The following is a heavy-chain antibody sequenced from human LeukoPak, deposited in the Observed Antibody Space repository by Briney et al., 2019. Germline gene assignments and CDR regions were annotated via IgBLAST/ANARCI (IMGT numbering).Heavy chain of an antibody. CDR3: ATLDGDIVVVPATAGGDYYMDV. D-gene: IGHD2-2*01. CDR2: IRYDGSNK. V-gene: IGHV3-30*02. CDR1: GFTFSSYG. J-gene: IGHJ6*03. Sequence: GGSLRLSCAASGFTFSSYGMHWVRQAPGKGLEWVAFIRYDGSNKYYADSVKGRFTISRDNSKNTLYLQMNSLRAEDTAVYYCATLDGDIVVVPATAGGDYYMDVWGKGTTVTVSS.